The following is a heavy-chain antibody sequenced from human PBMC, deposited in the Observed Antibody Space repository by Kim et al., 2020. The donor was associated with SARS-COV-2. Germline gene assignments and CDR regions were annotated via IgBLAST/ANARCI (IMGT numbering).Heavy chain of an antibody. Sequence: SETLSLTCNVSGYSISRGYYWGWIRQPPGKGLEWIAIIYHTESTYYNPSLESRVTISQDMSKNHFFLELRSVTAADTAIYFCARGMKGRIIGDVWVQGTT. CDR2: IYHTEST. CDR1: GYSISRGYY. J-gene: IGHJ6*02. D-gene: IGHD2-15*01. V-gene: IGHV4-38-2*02. CDR3: ARGMKGRIIGDV.